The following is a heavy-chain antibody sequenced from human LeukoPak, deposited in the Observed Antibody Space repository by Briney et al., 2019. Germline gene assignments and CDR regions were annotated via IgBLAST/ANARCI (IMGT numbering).Heavy chain of an antibody. J-gene: IGHJ4*02. CDR3: ARLIWSGYYLPAY. CDR2: INHSGST. Sequence: SETLSLTCAVYGGSFSGYYWSWIRQPPGKGLEWIGEINHSGSTNYNPSLKSRVTISVDTSKNQFSLKLSSVTAADTAVYYCARLIWSGYYLPAYWGQGTLVTVSS. D-gene: IGHD3-3*01. CDR1: GGSFSGYY. V-gene: IGHV4-34*01.